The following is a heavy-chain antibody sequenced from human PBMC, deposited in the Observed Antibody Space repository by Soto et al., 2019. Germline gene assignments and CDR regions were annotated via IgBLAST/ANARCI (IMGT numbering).Heavy chain of an antibody. CDR1: GYTFTSYD. V-gene: IGHV1-8*01. CDR3: VWELGSRSDC. Sequence: QVQLVQSGAEVKKPGASVKVSCKASGYTFTSYDINWVRQATGQGLEWMGWMNPNSGNTGYAQKFQGRVTMTRNTSRSTAYRERGSLRCEDTAMDYGVWELGSRSDCWGQGTLVAVSS. J-gene: IGHJ4*02. D-gene: IGHD1-26*01. CDR2: MNPNSGNT.